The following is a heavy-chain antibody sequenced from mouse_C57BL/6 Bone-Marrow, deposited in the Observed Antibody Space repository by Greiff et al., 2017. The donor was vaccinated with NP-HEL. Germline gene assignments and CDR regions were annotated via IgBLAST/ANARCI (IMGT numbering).Heavy chain of an antibody. Sequence: QVHVKQSGAELARPGASVKLSCKASGYTFTSYGISWVKQRTGQGLEWIGEIYPRSGNTYYNEKFKGKATLTADKSSSTAYMELRSLTSEDSAVYFCAAGGTMVTTDDFDYWGQGTTLTVSS. D-gene: IGHD2-2*01. V-gene: IGHV1-81*01. J-gene: IGHJ2*01. CDR3: AAGGTMVTTDDFDY. CDR2: IYPRSGNT. CDR1: GYTFTSYG.